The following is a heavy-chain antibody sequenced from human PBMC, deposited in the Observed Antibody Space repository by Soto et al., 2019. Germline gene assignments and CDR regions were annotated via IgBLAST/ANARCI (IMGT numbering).Heavy chain of an antibody. CDR3: ARERWLQLGGAFDI. D-gene: IGHD5-12*01. J-gene: IGHJ3*02. V-gene: IGHV3-13*04. CDR2: IGTAGDT. Sequence: EVQLVESGGGLVQPGGSLRLSCAASGFTFSSYDMHWVRQATGKGLEWVSAIGTAGDTYYPGSVKGRFTISRENAKNSLYLQMNSLRAGDTAVYYCARERWLQLGGAFDIWGQGTMVTVSS. CDR1: GFTFSSYD.